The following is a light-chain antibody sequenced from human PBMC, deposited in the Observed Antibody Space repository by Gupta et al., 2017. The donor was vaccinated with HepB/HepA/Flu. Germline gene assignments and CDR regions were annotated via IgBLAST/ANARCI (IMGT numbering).Light chain of an antibody. CDR3: QQRSHWPIT. CDR1: QNVGSQ. V-gene: IGKV3-11*01. CDR2: DAS. J-gene: IGKJ4*01. Sequence: EIVLTQSPATLSLSPGERATLSCRASQNVGSQLAWYQQKPGQAPRLVISDASNRASGVPTKFSGSGSGTDFTLTISSLESEDFAVYFCQQRSHWPITFGWGTKVDVK.